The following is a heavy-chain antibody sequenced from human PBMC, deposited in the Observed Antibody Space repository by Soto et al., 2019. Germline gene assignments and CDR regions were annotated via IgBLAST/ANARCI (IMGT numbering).Heavy chain of an antibody. CDR3: ARVSREVVSAAIDY. D-gene: IGHD2-2*01. V-gene: IGHV3-74*01. J-gene: IGHJ4*02. CDR1: GFTFSSYW. CDR2: MNSDGSST. Sequence: EVQLVESGGGLVQPGGSLRLSCAASGFTFSSYWIHWVRQAPGKGLVWVSRMNSDGSSTTYADSVKGRFTISRDNAKNTPYLQMTSLRAEDTAVYYCARVSREVVSAAIDYWGQGTLVTVSS.